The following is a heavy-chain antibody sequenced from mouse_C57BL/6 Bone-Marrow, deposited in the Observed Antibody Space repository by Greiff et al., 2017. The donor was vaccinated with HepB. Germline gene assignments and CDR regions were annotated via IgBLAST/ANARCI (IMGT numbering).Heavy chain of an antibody. D-gene: IGHD2-3*01. CDR2: ISSGGSYT. Sequence: EVMLVESGGDLVKPGGSLKLSCAASGFTFSSYGMSWVRQTPDKRLEWVATISSGGSYTYYPDSVKGRFTISRDNAKNTLYLQMSSLKSEDTAMYYCARHPYDGYPLFAYWGQGTLVTVSA. CDR3: ARHPYDGYPLFAY. CDR1: GFTFSSYG. V-gene: IGHV5-6*01. J-gene: IGHJ3*01.